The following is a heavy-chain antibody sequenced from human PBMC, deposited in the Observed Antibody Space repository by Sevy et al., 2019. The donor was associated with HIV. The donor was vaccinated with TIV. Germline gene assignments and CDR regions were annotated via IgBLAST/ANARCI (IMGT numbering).Heavy chain of an antibody. CDR1: GFTFSSYA. Sequence: GGSLRLSCAASGFTFSSYAMHWVRQAPGKGLEWVSAISNSGSDTKYAGSVKGRFTISRDNSKNTLYVQMNSLSPEDTAVYYCAKDRITVIGDAFDLWGQGTMVTVSS. CDR2: ISNSGSDT. J-gene: IGHJ3*01. CDR3: AKDRITVIGDAFDL. D-gene: IGHD4-17*01. V-gene: IGHV3-23*01.